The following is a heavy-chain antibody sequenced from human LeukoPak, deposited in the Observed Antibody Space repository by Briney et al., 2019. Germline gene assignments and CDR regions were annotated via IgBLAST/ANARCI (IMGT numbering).Heavy chain of an antibody. D-gene: IGHD1-26*01. J-gene: IGHJ5*02. CDR3: AREKGTYYAPGGFDP. CDR2: ISHSGNI. Sequence: PSGTLSLTCAVSGAPISSPNWWNWVRQSPGKELEWVGEISHSGNINYNPSLQSRVTISIDKSKNDFSLKLNSVTAADTAVYYCAREKGTYYAPGGFDPWGQGTLVTVSS. V-gene: IGHV4-4*02. CDR1: GAPISSPNW.